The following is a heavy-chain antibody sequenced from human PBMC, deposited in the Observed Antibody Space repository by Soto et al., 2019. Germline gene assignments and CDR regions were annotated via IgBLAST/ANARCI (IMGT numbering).Heavy chain of an antibody. CDR1: GYTFTSYA. D-gene: IGHD5-18*01. Sequence: QVQLVQSGAEVKKPGASVKVSCKASGYTFTSYAMHWVRQAPGQRLEWMGLINAGHVNTKYSQKFQVRVTITRDTTASTAYMELCRLISEGTAVDYFAREQPDSQYYYYGMDGWGQGTTVTVSS. J-gene: IGHJ6*01. V-gene: IGHV1-3*01. CDR3: AREQPDSQYYYYGMDG. CDR2: INAGHVNT.